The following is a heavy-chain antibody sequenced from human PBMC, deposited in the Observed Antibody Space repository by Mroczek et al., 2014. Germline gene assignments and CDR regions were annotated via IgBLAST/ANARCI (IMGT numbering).Heavy chain of an antibody. J-gene: IGHJ6*03. D-gene: IGHD2-2*01. CDR3: ARENIVVVPAAMGYYYYYMDV. Sequence: QVQLQQWGPGLVKPSETLSLTCTVSGGSISSYYWSWIRQPAGKGLEWIGRIYTSGSTNYNPSLKSRVTMSVDTSKNQFSLKLSSVTAADTAVYYCARENIVVVPAAMGYYYYYMDVWGKGTTVTVSS. V-gene: IGHV4-4*07. CDR2: IYTSGST. CDR1: GGSISSYY.